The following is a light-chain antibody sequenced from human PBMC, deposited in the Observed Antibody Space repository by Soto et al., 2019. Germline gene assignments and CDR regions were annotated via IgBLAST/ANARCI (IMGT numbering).Light chain of an antibody. V-gene: IGKV1-39*01. CDR1: QSISTY. CDR3: QQSYSPLWT. Sequence: DIQMTQSPSSLSASIGDRVTITCRASQSISTYLNWYQQKPGKAPKLLIYAASSLQSVVPSRFSGSGYGTDFPLTISSLQPEDFATYYCQQSYSPLWTFGQGTKVEIK. J-gene: IGKJ1*01. CDR2: AAS.